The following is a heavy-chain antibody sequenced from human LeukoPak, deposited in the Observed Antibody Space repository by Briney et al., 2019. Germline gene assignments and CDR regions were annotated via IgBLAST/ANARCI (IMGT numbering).Heavy chain of an antibody. D-gene: IGHD3-10*01. V-gene: IGHV4-61*01. CDR2: IYYSGST. Sequence: SETLSLTCTVSGGSISSSNYYWSWIRQPPGKGLEWIGYIYYSGSTNYNPSLKSRVTISVDTSKNQFSLKLSSVTAADTAVYYCARGYGSGSYYPRQYYFDYWGQGTLVTVSS. J-gene: IGHJ4*02. CDR1: GGSISSSNYY. CDR3: ARGYGSGSYYPRQYYFDY.